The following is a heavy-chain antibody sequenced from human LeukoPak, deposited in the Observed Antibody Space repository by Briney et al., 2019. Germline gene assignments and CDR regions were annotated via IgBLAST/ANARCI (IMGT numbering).Heavy chain of an antibody. J-gene: IGHJ5*02. V-gene: IGHV4-39*07. CDR1: VGSISSSSYY. CDR2: IYYSGST. D-gene: IGHD6-13*01. CDR3: ARGPRSFSIAAAVRSGWFDP. Sequence: PSETLSLTCTVSVGSISSSSYYWGWIRQPPGKGLEWIGSIYYSGSTYYNPSLKSRVTISVDTSKNQFSLKLSSVTAADTAVYYCARGPRSFSIAAAVRSGWFDPWGQGTLVTVSS.